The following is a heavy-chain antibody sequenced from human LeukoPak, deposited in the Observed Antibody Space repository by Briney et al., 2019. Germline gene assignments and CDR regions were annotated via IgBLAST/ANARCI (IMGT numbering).Heavy chain of an antibody. CDR1: GGSISSYY. CDR3: ARDSRGSGYLNWFDP. Sequence: SETLSLTCTVSGGSISSYYWSWIRQPAGKGLEWIGRIYTSGSTNYNPSLKSRVTMSVDTSKNQFCLKLSSVTAADTAVYYCARDSRGSGYLNWFDPWGQGTLVTVSS. V-gene: IGHV4-4*07. D-gene: IGHD3-3*01. J-gene: IGHJ5*02. CDR2: IYTSGST.